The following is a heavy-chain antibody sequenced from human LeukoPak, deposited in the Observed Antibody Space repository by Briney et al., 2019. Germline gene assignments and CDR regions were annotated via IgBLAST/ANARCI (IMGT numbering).Heavy chain of an antibody. CDR3: ASLGQLGY. J-gene: IGHJ4*02. Sequence: SETLSLTCTVSGGSISSSSYYWGWIRQPPGKGLEWIGSIYYSGSTYYNPSLKGRVTISVDTSKNQFSLKLSSVTAADTAVYYCASLGQLGYWGQGTLVTVSS. V-gene: IGHV4-39*01. CDR1: GGSISSSSYY. D-gene: IGHD6-13*01. CDR2: IYYSGST.